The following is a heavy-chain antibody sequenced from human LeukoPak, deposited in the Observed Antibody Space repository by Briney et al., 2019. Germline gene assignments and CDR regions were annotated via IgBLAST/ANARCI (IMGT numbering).Heavy chain of an antibody. J-gene: IGHJ3*02. CDR2: IYSGGST. V-gene: IGHV3-53*01. D-gene: IGHD5-24*01. CDR1: GFTFSSNY. CDR3: AREVWLQGDAFDI. Sequence: PGGSLRLSCAASGFTFSSNYMSWVRQAPGKGLEWVSVIYSGGSTYYSDSVKGRFTISRDNSKTTLYLQMNSLRAEDTAVYYCAREVWLQGDAFDIWGQGTMVTVSS.